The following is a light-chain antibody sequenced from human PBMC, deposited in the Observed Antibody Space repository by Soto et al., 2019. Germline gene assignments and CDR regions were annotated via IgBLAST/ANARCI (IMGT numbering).Light chain of an antibody. CDR1: QTVSSK. Sequence: EIVMTQSPATLSVSVGERATLSCRASQTVSSKLAWYQQKPGQAPRLLIYGASTRATGIPARFTGSGSVTEFTLTISSLQSEDFAVYYCQQYNDWPPQLTFGGGTKVEIK. J-gene: IGKJ4*01. CDR2: GAS. V-gene: IGKV3-15*01. CDR3: QQYNDWPPQLT.